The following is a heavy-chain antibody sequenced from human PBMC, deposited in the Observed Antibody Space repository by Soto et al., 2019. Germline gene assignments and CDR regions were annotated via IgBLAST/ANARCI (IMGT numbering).Heavy chain of an antibody. J-gene: IGHJ6*02. CDR1: GYTFTGYY. V-gene: IGHV1-2*04. D-gene: IGHD2-15*01. Sequence: GASVKVSCKASGYTFTGYYMHWVRQAPGQGLEWMGWINPNSGGTNYAQKFQGWVTMTRDTSISTAYMELSRLRSDDTAVYYCARDGCSGGSFSSPPPYYYYGMDVWGQGSTVTVSS. CDR2: INPNSGGT. CDR3: ARDGCSGGSFSSPPPYYYYGMDV.